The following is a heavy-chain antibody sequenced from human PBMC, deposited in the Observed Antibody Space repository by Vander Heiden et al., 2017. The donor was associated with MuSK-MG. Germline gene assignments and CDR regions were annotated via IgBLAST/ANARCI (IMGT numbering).Heavy chain of an antibody. CDR1: GYTFTGSY. J-gene: IGHJ4*02. V-gene: IGHV1-2*02. D-gene: IGHD1-26*01. CDR3: ARDWFSGSYKGYYFDS. Sequence: QVQLVQSRAEVKKPGASVKVSCKASGYTFTGSYMHWVRQAPGQGLEWMGWINPNSGDTKSAQKFQGRVTMTRDTSISTAYMDLSSLRSDDTAVYYCARDWFSGSYKGYYFDSWGQGALVTVSS. CDR2: INPNSGDT.